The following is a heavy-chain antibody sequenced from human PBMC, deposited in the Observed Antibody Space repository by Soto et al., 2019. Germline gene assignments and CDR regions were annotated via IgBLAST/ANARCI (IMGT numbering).Heavy chain of an antibody. CDR1: GFTFSSSA. D-gene: IGHD2-15*01. CDR2: IDVGSANA. J-gene: IGHJ4*02. V-gene: IGHV1-58*01. CDR3: AKSPHTLLPSVNDY. Sequence: SVKVSCKTSGFTFSSSAVHWVRQARGHRLQWIGWIDVGSANANYAQMLQERVTISRDMSTSTAYMELSSLRAEDTAVYYCAKSPHTLLPSVNDYWGQGTLVNVS.